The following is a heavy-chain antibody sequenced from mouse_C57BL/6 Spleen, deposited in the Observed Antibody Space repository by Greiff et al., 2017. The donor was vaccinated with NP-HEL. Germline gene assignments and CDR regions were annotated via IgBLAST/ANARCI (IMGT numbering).Heavy chain of an antibody. V-gene: IGHV1-82*01. J-gene: IGHJ3*01. CDR3: ASYGSSSWFAY. CDR2: IYPGDGDT. Sequence: QVQLQQSGPELVKPGASVKISCKASGYAFSSSWMNWVKQRPGKGLEWIGRIYPGDGDTKYNGKFKGKATLTADKSSIAAYMQLRSLPSEYSAVYFCASYGSSSWFAYWGQGTLVTVSA. D-gene: IGHD1-1*01. CDR1: GYAFSSSW.